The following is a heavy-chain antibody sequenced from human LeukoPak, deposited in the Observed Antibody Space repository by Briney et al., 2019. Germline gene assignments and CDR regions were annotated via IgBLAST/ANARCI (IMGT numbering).Heavy chain of an antibody. CDR3: ARDARITVAGIYYYYGMDV. V-gene: IGHV4-39*07. CDR2: IYYSGST. J-gene: IGHJ6*02. D-gene: IGHD6-19*01. CDR1: GGPISSSYY. Sequence: SETLSLTCTVSGGPISSSYYWNWIRQPPGKGLEWIGSIYYSGSTHYNPSLKSRVTISVDTSKNQFSLKLTPVTAADTAVYYCARDARITVAGIYYYYGMDVWGQGTTVTVSS.